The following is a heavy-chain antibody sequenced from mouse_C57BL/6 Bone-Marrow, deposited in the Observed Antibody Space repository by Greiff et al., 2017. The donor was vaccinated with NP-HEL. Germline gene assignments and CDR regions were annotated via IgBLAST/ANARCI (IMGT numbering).Heavy chain of an antibody. V-gene: IGHV5-16*01. CDR3: ARGRLLGLDY. CDR2: INYDGSST. J-gene: IGHJ2*01. CDR1: GFTFSDYY. D-gene: IGHD1-2*01. Sequence: EVQVVESAGGLVQPGSSMKLSCTASGFTFSDYYMAWVRQVPEKGLEWVADINYDGSSTYYLDSLKSRFIISRDNAKNILYLQMSSLKSEDTATYYCARGRLLGLDYWGQGTTLTVSS.